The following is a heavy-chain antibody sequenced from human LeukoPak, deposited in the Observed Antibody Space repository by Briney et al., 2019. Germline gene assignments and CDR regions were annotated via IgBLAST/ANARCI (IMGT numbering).Heavy chain of an antibody. CDR3: AREGGFYRPLDY. V-gene: IGHV4-4*02. J-gene: IGHJ4*02. CDR2: VHLDGRT. D-gene: IGHD3-3*01. CDR1: GGSVTTTNW. Sequence: SETLSLTCGVSGGSVTTTNWWTLVRQPPGKGLEWIGEVHLDGRTNYNPSLKSRLIMSVDLPENHISLKLTSVTAADTAVYYCAREGGFYRPLDYSGQGTLVTVSS.